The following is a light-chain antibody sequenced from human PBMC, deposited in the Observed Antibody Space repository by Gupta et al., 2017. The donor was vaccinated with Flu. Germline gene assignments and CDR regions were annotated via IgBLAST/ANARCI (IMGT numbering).Light chain of an antibody. Sequence: SYVLTQPPSVSVAPGQTARITCGGNNIATKSVHWYHQKPGQAPVLVVYDYSDRPSGIPERFSASKSGNTATLTISRVDVGDESDYYCQLWDSRTDHYVFGPGTKVTVL. CDR2: DYS. CDR1: NIATKS. V-gene: IGLV3-21*02. CDR3: QLWDSRTDHYV. J-gene: IGLJ1*01.